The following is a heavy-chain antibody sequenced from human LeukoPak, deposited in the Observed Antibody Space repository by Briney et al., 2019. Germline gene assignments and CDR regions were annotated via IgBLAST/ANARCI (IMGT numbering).Heavy chain of an antibody. V-gene: IGHV3-33*06. J-gene: IGHJ3*01. CDR1: GFTFSTYG. CDR2: IWSDGNNK. CDR3: VKERGPFDAFDV. Sequence: GGSLRLSCAATGFTFSTYGMHWVRQAPGKGLEWVAVIWSDGNNKFYADSVKGRFTFSRDNSRNTLSLLINSLRAEDTAVYYCVKERGPFDAFDVWGQGTMVTVFS.